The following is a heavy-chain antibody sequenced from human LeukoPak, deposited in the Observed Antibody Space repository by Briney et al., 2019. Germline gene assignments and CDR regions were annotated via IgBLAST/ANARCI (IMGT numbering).Heavy chain of an antibody. CDR3: ARALTGYHSPIDY. CDR2: IYYSGST. V-gene: IGHV4-61*05. CDR1: GGSISNSSSY. J-gene: IGHJ4*02. Sequence: SETLSLTCTVSGGSISNSSSYWGWIRQPPGKGLEWIGYIYYSGSTNYNPSLKSRVTISVDTSKNQFSLKLSSVTAADTAVYYCARALTGYHSPIDYWGQGTLVTVSS. D-gene: IGHD3-9*01.